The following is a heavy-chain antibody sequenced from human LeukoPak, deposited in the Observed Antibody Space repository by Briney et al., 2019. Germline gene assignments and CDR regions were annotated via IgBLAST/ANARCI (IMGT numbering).Heavy chain of an antibody. Sequence: GGSLRLSCAASGFTFSSYGMHWVRQAPGKGLEWVAVISYDGINKYYADSVKGRFTISRDNSKNTLYLQMNSLRAEDTAVYYCARDLSQHFDWLLSGDTWGQGTLVTVSS. CDR2: ISYDGINK. CDR3: ARDLSQHFDWLLSGDT. J-gene: IGHJ5*02. D-gene: IGHD3-9*01. V-gene: IGHV3-30*03. CDR1: GFTFSSYG.